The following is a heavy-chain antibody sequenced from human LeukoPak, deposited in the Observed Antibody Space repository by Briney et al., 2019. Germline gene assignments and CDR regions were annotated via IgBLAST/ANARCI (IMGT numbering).Heavy chain of an antibody. CDR1: GYSISSGYY. J-gene: IGHJ3*02. CDR3: ARVVHYYDSSGYYYVQAFDI. D-gene: IGHD3-22*01. V-gene: IGHV4-38-2*01. Sequence: SETLSLTCAVSGYSISSGYYWGWIRQPPGKGLEWIGGIYHSGSTHYNPSLKSRVTISVDTSKNQFSLKLSSVTAADTAVYYCARVVHYYDSSGYYYVQAFDIWGQGTMVTVSS. CDR2: IYHSGST.